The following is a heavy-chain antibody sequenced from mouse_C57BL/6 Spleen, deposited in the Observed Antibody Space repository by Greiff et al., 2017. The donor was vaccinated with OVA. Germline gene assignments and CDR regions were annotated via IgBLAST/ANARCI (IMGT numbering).Heavy chain of an antibody. V-gene: IGHV2-6-1*01. D-gene: IGHD4-1*01. CDR3: ARHEGNWDYYAMDY. J-gene: IGHJ4*01. CDR2: IWSDGST. Sequence: VKLVESGPGLVAPSQSLSITCTVSGFSLTSYGVHWVRQPPGKGLEWLVVIWSDGSTTYNSALKSRLSISKDNSKSQVFLKMNSLQTDDTAMYYCARHEGNWDYYAMDYWGQGTSVTVSS. CDR1: GFSLTSYG.